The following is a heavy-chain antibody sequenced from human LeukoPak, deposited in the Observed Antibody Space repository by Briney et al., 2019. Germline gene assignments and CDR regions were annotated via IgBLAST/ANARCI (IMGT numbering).Heavy chain of an antibody. V-gene: IGHV5-51*01. CDR3: ARRSVTTGVAWFDP. D-gene: IGHD4-17*01. Sequence: GESLKISCKGSGYSFTSYWIGWVRQMPGKGLEWMGIIYPGDSDTRYSPSIQGQVTISADKSISTAYLRWSSLKASDTAMYYCARRSVTTGVAWFDPWGQGTLVTVSS. CDR1: GYSFTSYW. CDR2: IYPGDSDT. J-gene: IGHJ5*02.